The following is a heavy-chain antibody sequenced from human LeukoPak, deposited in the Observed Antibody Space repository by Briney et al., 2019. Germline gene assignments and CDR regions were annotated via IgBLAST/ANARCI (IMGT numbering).Heavy chain of an antibody. V-gene: IGHV4-59*01. D-gene: IGHD2-21*01. CDR3: ATVGVVVPTSMNYYYMHI. J-gene: IGHJ6*03. CDR1: AGSFPNY. Sequence: SETLSLTCTMPAGSFPNYWSWVRQPPGKGLEWIAYIYDSGNTIYNASLESRVTASIDRSRKQISLQMSFVTAADTAVYYCATVGVVVPTSMNYYYMHIWGKGTTVTVSS. CDR2: IYDSGNT.